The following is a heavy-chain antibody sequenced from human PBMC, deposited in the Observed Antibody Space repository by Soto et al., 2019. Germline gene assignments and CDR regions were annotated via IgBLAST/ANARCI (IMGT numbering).Heavy chain of an antibody. CDR3: ARVGCSISQCYYFDY. D-gene: IGHD2-2*01. CDR2: ISRSGDRT. J-gene: IGHJ4*02. Sequence: EVQVVESGEGLVQPGGSLRLSCAASGFTISRYNIHWIRQAPGKGLELVSAISRSGDRTYYADSVKGRFTITRDNSNNTVWVQMGSQRAEDMAVYHCARVGCSISQCYYFDYWGRGALVSVSS. CDR1: GFTISRYN. V-gene: IGHV3-64*02.